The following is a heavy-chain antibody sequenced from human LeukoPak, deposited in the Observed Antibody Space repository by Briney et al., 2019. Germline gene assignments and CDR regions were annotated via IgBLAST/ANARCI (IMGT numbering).Heavy chain of an antibody. Sequence: GGSLRLSCAASGSTFDDYAMHWVRQAPGKGLEGVSGISWNSGSIGYADSVKGRFTISRDNAKNSLYLQMNSLRAEDTALYYCAKDIGRFPHALDIWGQGTMVTVSS. D-gene: IGHD2-21*01. CDR3: AKDIGRFPHALDI. J-gene: IGHJ3*02. CDR1: GSTFDDYA. CDR2: ISWNSGSI. V-gene: IGHV3-9*01.